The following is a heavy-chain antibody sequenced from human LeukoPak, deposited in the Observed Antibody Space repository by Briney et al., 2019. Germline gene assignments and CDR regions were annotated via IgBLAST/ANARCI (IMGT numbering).Heavy chain of an antibody. CDR3: ARHIDSGSYAGYYYGMDV. CDR1: GGSISSGGYY. J-gene: IGHJ6*02. V-gene: IGHV4-30-2*01. Sequence: PSQTLSLTCTVSGGSISSGGYYWSWIRQPPGKGLEWIGYIYHSGSTYYNPSLKSRVTISVDMSKNQFSLKLNSVTAADTAVYYCARHIDSGSYAGYYYGMDVWGQGTTVTVSS. CDR2: IYHSGST. D-gene: IGHD1-26*01.